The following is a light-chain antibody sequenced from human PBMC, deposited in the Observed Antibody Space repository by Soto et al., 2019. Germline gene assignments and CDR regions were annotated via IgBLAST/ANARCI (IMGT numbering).Light chain of an antibody. Sequence: IVLTQSPATLSLSPGRRATVSVRASQNISNYLIWYQQKPGQAPRLLIYDVSNRATGIPDRFSGSGSGTDFTLTISRLEPQDFAVYYCQQYTTSSWTFGQGTKVDI. CDR1: QNISNY. CDR2: DVS. V-gene: IGKV3-11*01. J-gene: IGKJ1*01. CDR3: QQYTTSSWT.